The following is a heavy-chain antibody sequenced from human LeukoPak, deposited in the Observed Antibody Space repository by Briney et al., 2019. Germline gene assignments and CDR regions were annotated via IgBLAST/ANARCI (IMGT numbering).Heavy chain of an antibody. D-gene: IGHD2-15*01. CDR2: IYYSGST. Sequence: SETLSLTCTVSGGSISSSSYYWGWIRQPPGKGLEWIGSIYYSGSTYYNPSLKSRVTISVDTSKNQFSLKLSSVTAADTAVYYCAGSLYCSGGSCYPRVFDYWGQGTLVTVSS. J-gene: IGHJ4*02. V-gene: IGHV4-39*07. CDR3: AGSLYCSGGSCYPRVFDY. CDR1: GGSISSSSYY.